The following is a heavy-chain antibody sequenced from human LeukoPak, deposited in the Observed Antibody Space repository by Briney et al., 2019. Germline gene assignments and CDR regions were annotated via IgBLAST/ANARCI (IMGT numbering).Heavy chain of an antibody. CDR2: ISSSSSTI. J-gene: IGHJ4*02. V-gene: IGHV3-48*04. Sequence: GGSLRLSCAASGFTFSSYSMNWVRQAPGKGLEWVSYISSSSSTIYYADSVKGRFTISRDNAKNSLYLQMNSLRAEDTSVYYCARGDYSNNHPFDYWGQGTLVTVSS. D-gene: IGHD4-11*01. CDR1: GFTFSSYS. CDR3: ARGDYSNNHPFDY.